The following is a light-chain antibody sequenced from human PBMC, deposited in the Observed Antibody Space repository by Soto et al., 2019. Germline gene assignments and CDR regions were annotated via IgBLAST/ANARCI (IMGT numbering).Light chain of an antibody. CDR1: QTISSY. Sequence: DIPMTQSPSSLSASVGDRVTITCRASQTISSYLNWYQQKPGNAPKLLIYAASSLQSGVSSRFSGSGSGADFTLTISSLHREDFATYYCQQSYRTPNTFGQGTKLEIK. CDR3: QQSYRTPNT. J-gene: IGKJ2*01. V-gene: IGKV1-39*01. CDR2: AAS.